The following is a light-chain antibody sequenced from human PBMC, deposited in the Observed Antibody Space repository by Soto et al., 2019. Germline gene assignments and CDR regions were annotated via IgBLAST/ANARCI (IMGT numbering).Light chain of an antibody. CDR3: QQYNDCPLS. CDR1: QSVSSN. V-gene: IGKV3-15*01. Sequence: EIVMTKSPATLSVSPGERATLSCRASQSVSSNLAWYQQTTGQAPRLLIFGTSTRATGIPARFSGSGSGTEFTLTISSLQSEDFAVYYCQQYNDCPLSFGGGTKVEIK. J-gene: IGKJ4*01. CDR2: GTS.